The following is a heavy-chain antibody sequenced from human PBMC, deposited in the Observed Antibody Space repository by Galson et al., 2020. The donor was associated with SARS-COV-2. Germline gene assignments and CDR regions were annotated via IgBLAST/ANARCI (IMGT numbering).Heavy chain of an antibody. V-gene: IGHV4-39*07. CDR2: IYSSGST. D-gene: IGHD3-10*01. J-gene: IGHJ5*02. Sequence: ASETLSLTCTVSGGSISSSSNYWGWIRQPPGGGLEWIASIYSSGSTNYNPSLKSRVTISIDTSKNQLSLMVSSVTAADTAVYYCASSGFGEYRRFDHWGQGTLVTVSS. CDR1: GGSISSSSNY. CDR3: ASSGFGEYRRFDH.